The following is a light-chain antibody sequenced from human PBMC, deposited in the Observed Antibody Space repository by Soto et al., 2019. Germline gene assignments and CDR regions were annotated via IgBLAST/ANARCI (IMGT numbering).Light chain of an antibody. CDR1: QNIRSW. CDR3: QEYNGDSGLT. J-gene: IGKJ4*01. CDR2: SAS. V-gene: IGKV1-5*03. Sequence: DIQMTQSPSTLSASIGDRVTITCRASQNIRSWVDWYQQKPGKAPELLIYSASGLESGVPSRFSGSGFGTEFTLTISSLHPDDFATYYCQEYNGDSGLTFGGGTKVEIK.